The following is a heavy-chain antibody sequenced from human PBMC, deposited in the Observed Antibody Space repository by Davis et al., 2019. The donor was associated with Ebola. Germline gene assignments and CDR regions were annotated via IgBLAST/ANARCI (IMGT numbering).Heavy chain of an antibody. Sequence: ALVKVSCKASAYTFTSYDINWVRQATGQGLEWMGWMNPNSGNTGYAQKFQGRVTMTRNTSISTAYMELSGLRSDDTAVYYCARAPTWSQINYYCFDYWGQGTLVTVSS. V-gene: IGHV1-8*01. CDR1: AYTFTSYD. CDR2: MNPNSGNT. D-gene: IGHD3-10*01. J-gene: IGHJ4*02. CDR3: ARAPTWSQINYYCFDY.